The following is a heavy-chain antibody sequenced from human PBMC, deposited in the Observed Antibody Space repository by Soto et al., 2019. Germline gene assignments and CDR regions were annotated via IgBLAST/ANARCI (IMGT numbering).Heavy chain of an antibody. CDR2: INSGGSNI. CDR1: GFTFTDHY. J-gene: IGHJ4*02. CDR3: GRGIWGAN. V-gene: IGHV3-11*01. Sequence: QVQLVESGGGLVKPGGSLRLSCTASGFTFTDHYMTWIRQAPGKGLEWVSYINSGGSNIYYADSVRGRFTISRDNAKNSVDLAMRYLGAGDPAICYFGRGIWGANWGQGTLVIVSS. D-gene: IGHD3-16*01.